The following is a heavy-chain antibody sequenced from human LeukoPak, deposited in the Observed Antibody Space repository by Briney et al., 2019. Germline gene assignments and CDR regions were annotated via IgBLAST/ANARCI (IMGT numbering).Heavy chain of an antibody. Sequence: PGGSLRLSCTTSGFTFSSYWMSWVRQAPGKGLEWVVNIKQDGSEKYYVDSVKGRFTISRDNAKNSLYLQMNSLRAEDTAVYYCARITDYYGMDVWGQGTTVTVSS. V-gene: IGHV3-7*05. J-gene: IGHJ6*02. CDR3: ARITDYYGMDV. CDR1: GFTFSSYW. D-gene: IGHD3-10*01. CDR2: IKQDGSEK.